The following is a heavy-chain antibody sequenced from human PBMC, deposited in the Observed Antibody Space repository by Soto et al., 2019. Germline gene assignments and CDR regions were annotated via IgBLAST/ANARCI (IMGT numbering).Heavy chain of an antibody. CDR3: AKGYTIFGVVSLDY. CDR2: IRGSGANT. CDR1: GFTFSSYA. D-gene: IGHD3-3*01. V-gene: IGHV3-23*01. J-gene: IGHJ4*02. Sequence: GGSLRLSCAASGFTFSSYAMSWVRQAPGKGLEWVSGIRGSGANTYYADLVKGRFTISRDNSKNTLYLQMNSLRAEDTAVYYCAKGYTIFGVVSLDYCGQGTLVTVSS.